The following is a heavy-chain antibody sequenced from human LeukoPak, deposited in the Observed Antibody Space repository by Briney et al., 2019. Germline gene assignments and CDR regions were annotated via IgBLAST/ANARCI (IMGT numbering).Heavy chain of an antibody. D-gene: IGHD5-24*01. Sequence: ASVKVSCKASGYTFTSYYMHWVRQAPGQGLEWMGRINPNSGGTNYAQKFQGRVTITRDPSISTAYMEVSSLRSDDTAVYYCARDLGRDGYNYYSWGQGTLVTVSS. CDR2: INPNSGGT. V-gene: IGHV1-2*06. CDR3: ARDLGRDGYNYYS. J-gene: IGHJ4*02. CDR1: GYTFTSYY.